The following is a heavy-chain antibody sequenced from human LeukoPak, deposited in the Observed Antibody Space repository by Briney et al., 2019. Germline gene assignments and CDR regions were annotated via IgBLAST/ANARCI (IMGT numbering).Heavy chain of an antibody. CDR3: ARDLYSGSYYGVNY. CDR2: ISGSSTYI. CDR1: GFAFSSYS. V-gene: IGHV3-21*01. Sequence: GGSLRLSCAASGFAFSSYSMNWVRQAPGKGLEWVSSISGSSTYIYSANSLKGRFSISRDNAKNSLYLQMNSLRAEDTAVYFCARDLYSGSYYGVNYWGQGTLVTVSS. J-gene: IGHJ4*02. D-gene: IGHD1-26*01.